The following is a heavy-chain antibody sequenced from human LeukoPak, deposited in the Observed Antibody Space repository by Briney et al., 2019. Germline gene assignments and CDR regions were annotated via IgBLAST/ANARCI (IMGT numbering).Heavy chain of an antibody. CDR3: AKLNRWAGYEVDY. V-gene: IGHV3-30*02. Sequence: GGSLRLSCAASGFTFSSYGMHWVRQAPGKGLEWVAFIRYDGSNKYYADSVKGRFTISRDNSKNTLYLQMNSLRAEDTAVYYYAKLNRWAGYEVDYWGQGTLVTVSS. CDR2: IRYDGSNK. J-gene: IGHJ4*02. D-gene: IGHD5-12*01. CDR1: GFTFSSYG.